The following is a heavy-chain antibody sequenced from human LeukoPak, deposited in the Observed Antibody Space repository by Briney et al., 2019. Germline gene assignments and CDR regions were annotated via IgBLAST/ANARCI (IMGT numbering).Heavy chain of an antibody. CDR2: IGAYNGDT. V-gene: IGHV1-18*04. Sequence: ASVKVSCKSSGYTFTSFGISLVRQAPGQGHEWMGWIGAYNGDTNYAQKFQGRVTMTTDTSTSTAYMDLRSLRSDDTAVYYCTRDHCRGDNCPSFDYWGQGTLVTVSS. J-gene: IGHJ4*02. D-gene: IGHD2-15*01. CDR3: TRDHCRGDNCPSFDY. CDR1: GYTFTSFG.